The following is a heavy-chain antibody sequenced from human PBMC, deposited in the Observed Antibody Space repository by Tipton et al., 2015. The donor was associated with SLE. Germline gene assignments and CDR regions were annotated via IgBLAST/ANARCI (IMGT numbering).Heavy chain of an antibody. V-gene: IGHV3-48*02. CDR2: ISGTSKRI. D-gene: IGHD3-16*01. CDR3: TEGGPGGLLGDY. J-gene: IGHJ4*02. Sequence: SLSLSCAASGFTFNFYWMHWVRQAPGKGLEWVSLISGTSKRINYADSVKGRFTISRDNSKNTLYLEMDSLRYGDAAVYYCTEGGPGGLLGDYWGEGTLVDVSS. CDR1: GFTFNFYW.